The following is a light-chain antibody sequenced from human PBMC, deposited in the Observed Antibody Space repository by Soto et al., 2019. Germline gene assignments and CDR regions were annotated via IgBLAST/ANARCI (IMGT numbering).Light chain of an antibody. CDR2: AAS. Sequence: DIQMTQSPSSLSASLGDRVTITCRASQTISDFLNWYQHKPGKAPKLLIYAASSLQSGIPSRFSGSGSETDFTLTISSLQPEDFATYYCQQSYSTPWTFGQGTKVDIK. J-gene: IGKJ1*01. CDR3: QQSYSTPWT. V-gene: IGKV1-39*01. CDR1: QTISDF.